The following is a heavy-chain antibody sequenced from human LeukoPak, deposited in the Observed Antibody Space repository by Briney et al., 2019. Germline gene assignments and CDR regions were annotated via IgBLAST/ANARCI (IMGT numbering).Heavy chain of an antibody. CDR2: IIPIFGTA. V-gene: IGHV1-69*13. CDR3: ARDRGGYYYYGMDV. CDR1: GGTFSSYA. Sequence: ASVKVSCKASGGTFSSYAISWVRQAPGQGLEWMGGIIPIFGTANYAQKFQGRVTITADESTSTAYMELSSLRSEDTAVYYCARDRGGYYYYGMDVWGQGTTVTVSS. J-gene: IGHJ6*02.